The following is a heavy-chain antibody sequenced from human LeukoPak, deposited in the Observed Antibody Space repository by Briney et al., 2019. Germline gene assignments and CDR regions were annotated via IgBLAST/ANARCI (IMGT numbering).Heavy chain of an antibody. J-gene: IGHJ5*02. V-gene: IGHV3-23*01. CDR1: GFTISSYA. CDR2: IKGGGGLT. D-gene: IGHD2-8*02. CDR3: AKSGGGDCTGDYCINWFDP. Sequence: PGGSLRLSCEGSGFTISSYAMSWVRQAPGTGLEWVSAIKGGGGLTYYADSVKGRFTISRDNSKNTLYLQMNSLRAEDTAVYYCAKSGGGDCTGDYCINWFDPWGQGTLVTVSS.